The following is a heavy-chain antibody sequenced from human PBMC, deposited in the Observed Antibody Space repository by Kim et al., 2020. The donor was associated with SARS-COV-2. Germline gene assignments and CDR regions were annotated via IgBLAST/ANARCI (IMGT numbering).Heavy chain of an antibody. CDR3: ARRSYEFCSGCYQYYLHY. CDR1: GYTFTSYY. J-gene: IGHJ4*02. D-gene: IGHD3-3*01. V-gene: IGHV1-46*01. Sequence: ASVKVSCKASGYTFTSYYMHWVRQAPGQGLEWMGLINPSGGSTSYAQKFQGRVTMTRDTSTSTAYMELSSLRSEDTAVYYCARRSYEFCSGCYQYYLHYWGQGTLVSVSS. CDR2: INPSGGST.